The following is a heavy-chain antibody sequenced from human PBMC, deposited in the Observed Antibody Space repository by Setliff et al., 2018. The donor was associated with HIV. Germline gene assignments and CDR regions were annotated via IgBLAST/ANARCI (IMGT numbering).Heavy chain of an antibody. J-gene: IGHJ4*02. Sequence: SETLSLTCTVSGGSFSDYYRSWIRQPPGKGLEWIGYIYTSGSTNYNPSLKSRVTISVDTSKNQFSLKLRSVTAADTAVYYCARGHYYDGSGQYYFDYWGRGTLVTVSS. V-gene: IGHV4-4*09. D-gene: IGHD3-22*01. CDR2: IYTSGST. CDR3: ARGHYYDGSGQYYFDY. CDR1: GGSFSDYY.